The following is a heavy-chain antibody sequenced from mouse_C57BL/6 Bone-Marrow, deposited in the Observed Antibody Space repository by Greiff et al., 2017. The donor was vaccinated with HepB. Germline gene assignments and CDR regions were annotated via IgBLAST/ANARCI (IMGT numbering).Heavy chain of an antibody. CDR2: ISSGGSTI. CDR1: GFTFSDYG. V-gene: IGHV5-17*01. CDR3: ARNPPDY. Sequence: VQLKESGGGLVMPGGSLKLSCAASGFTFSDYGMHWVRQAPEKGLEWVAYISSGGSTIYYADTVKGRFTISRDNAKNTLCLQMTSLRSEDTAMYYCARNPPDYWGQGTTLTVSS. J-gene: IGHJ2*01.